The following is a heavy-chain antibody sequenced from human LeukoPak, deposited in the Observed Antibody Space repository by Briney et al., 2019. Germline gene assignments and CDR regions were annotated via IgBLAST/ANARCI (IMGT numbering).Heavy chain of an antibody. CDR3: AKAAGNYYYYYYGMDV. Sequence: GGSLRLSCAASGFTFSSYAMSWVRQAPGKGLEWVSAISGSGGSTYYADSVKGRFTISRDNSKNTLYLQMNSLRAEDTAVYYCAKAAGNYYYYYYGMDVRGQGTTVTVSS. CDR1: GFTFSSYA. J-gene: IGHJ6*02. D-gene: IGHD1-1*01. V-gene: IGHV3-23*01. CDR2: ISGSGGST.